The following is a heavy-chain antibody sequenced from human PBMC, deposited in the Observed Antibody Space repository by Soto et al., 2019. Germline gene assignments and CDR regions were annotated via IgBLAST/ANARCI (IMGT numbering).Heavy chain of an antibody. CDR1: GFTFSSYA. V-gene: IGHV3-21*01. CDR2: ISSGSSYI. D-gene: IGHD3-22*01. J-gene: IGHJ4*02. Sequence: GGSLRLSCAASGFTFSSYAMNWVRQAPGKGLEWVSSISSGSSYIYYKDSVKGRFTISRDNAEKSLFLQINSLRAEDTAVYYCARSDYYDSNAKGVYFDYFGQGTLVTVS. CDR3: ARSDYYDSNAKGVYFDY.